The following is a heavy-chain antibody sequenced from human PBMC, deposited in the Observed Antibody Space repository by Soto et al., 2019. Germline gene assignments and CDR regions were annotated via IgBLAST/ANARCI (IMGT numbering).Heavy chain of an antibody. CDR2: INHSGST. CDR3: ARFWNWYFDL. Sequence: QVQLQQWGAGLLKPSETLSLTCAVYGGSFSGYSWSWIRQPPGKGLEWIGEINHSGSTNYNPSLKSRVTMSVDASKNQFSLKLSSVTAADTAVYYCARFWNWYFDLWGRGTLVPVSS. J-gene: IGHJ2*01. D-gene: IGHD1-1*01. CDR1: GGSFSGYS. V-gene: IGHV4-34*01.